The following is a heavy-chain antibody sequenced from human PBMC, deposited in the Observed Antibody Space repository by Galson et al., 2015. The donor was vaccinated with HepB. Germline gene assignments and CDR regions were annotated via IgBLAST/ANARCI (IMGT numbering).Heavy chain of an antibody. Sequence: SLRLSCAASGFTFSSYAMSWVRQAPGKGLEWVSTISGSGGSTFYADSVKGRFTISRDNSKNTLYMQMNSLRGEDTAVYYCAKDRGSSGWYGADYWGQGTLVTVSS. CDR2: ISGSGGST. D-gene: IGHD6-19*01. CDR1: GFTFSSYA. J-gene: IGHJ4*02. CDR3: AKDRGSSGWYGADY. V-gene: IGHV3-23*01.